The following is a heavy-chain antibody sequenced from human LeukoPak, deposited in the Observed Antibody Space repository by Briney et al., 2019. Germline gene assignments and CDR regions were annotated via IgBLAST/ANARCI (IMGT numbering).Heavy chain of an antibody. J-gene: IGHJ4*02. D-gene: IGHD3-10*01. Sequence: GGSLRLSCAASGFTFSSYTMKWVRQAPGKGLEWVSSISSSSSYIYYADSVKGRFTISRDTSKNTLYLQVDSLRPEDTAVYYCAKALGSALVRGVMAYWGQGTPVTVAS. CDR3: AKALGSALVRGVMAY. CDR1: GFTFSSYT. CDR2: ISSSSSYI. V-gene: IGHV3-21*01.